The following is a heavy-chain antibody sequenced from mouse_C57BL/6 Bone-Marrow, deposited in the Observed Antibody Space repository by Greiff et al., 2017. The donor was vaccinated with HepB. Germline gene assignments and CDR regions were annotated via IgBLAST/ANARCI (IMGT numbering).Heavy chain of an antibody. CDR1: GYTFTGYW. J-gene: IGHJ4*01. CDR3: AISITTVVHYYAMDY. V-gene: IGHV1-9*01. Sequence: QVQLQQSGAELMKPGASVKLSCKATGYTFTGYWIEWVKQRPGHGLEWIGEILPGSGSTNYNEKFKGKATFTADTSSNTAYMQLSSLTTEDSAIYYCAISITTVVHYYAMDYWGQGTSVTVSS. D-gene: IGHD1-1*01. CDR2: ILPGSGST.